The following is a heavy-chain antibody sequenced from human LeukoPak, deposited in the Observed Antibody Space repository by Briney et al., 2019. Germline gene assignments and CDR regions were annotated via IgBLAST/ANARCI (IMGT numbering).Heavy chain of an antibody. J-gene: IGHJ4*02. CDR3: ARGQLTTPY. CDR2: ISSSSSYT. V-gene: IGHV3-11*06. CDR1: GFTFSDYY. D-gene: IGHD4-11*01. Sequence: GGSLGLSCAASGFTFSDYYMSSIRQAPGKGLEWVSYISSSSSYTDYADSVKGRFTISRDNAKNSLYLQMNSLRAEDTAVYYCARGQLTTPYWGQGTLVTVSS.